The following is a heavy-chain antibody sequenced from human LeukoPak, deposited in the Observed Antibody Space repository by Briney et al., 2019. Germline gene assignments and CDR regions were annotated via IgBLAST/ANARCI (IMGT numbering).Heavy chain of an antibody. CDR3: ARGRVTDI. D-gene: IGHD2-15*01. J-gene: IGHJ4*02. CDR2: INHSGST. CDR1: GGSFSGCY. Sequence: PSETLSLTCAVYGGSFSGCYWSGIRQPPGKGLEWIGEINHSGSTNYNPSLKSRVTISVDTSKNQFSLKLSSVTAADTAVYYCARGRVTDIWGQRTLVTVSS. V-gene: IGHV4-34*01.